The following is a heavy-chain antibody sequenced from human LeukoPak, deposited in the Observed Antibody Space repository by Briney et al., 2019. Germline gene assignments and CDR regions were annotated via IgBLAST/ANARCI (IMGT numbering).Heavy chain of an antibody. J-gene: IGHJ4*02. CDR3: ARESILSGYSGYDIFDY. CDR1: GGSISSYY. V-gene: IGHV4-59*12. D-gene: IGHD5-12*01. CDR2: ISYSGST. Sequence: SETLSLTCTVSGGSISSYYWSWIRQPPGKGLEWIGYISYSGSTNYNPSLESRVTISVDTSKNQFSLKLTSMTAADTAVYYCARESILSGYSGYDIFDYWGQGTLVTVSS.